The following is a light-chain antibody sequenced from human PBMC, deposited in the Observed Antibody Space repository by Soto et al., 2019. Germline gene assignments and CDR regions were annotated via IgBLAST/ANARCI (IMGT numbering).Light chain of an antibody. CDR1: QSVNIY. V-gene: IGKV3-11*01. CDR3: QQRSKT. CDR2: DTS. Sequence: EIVLTQSPATLSLSPGERATLSCRASQSVNIYLAWYQQKPGQAPRLVIYDTSTRATGVPARFSGSGSGTEFTLTISSLQSEDFAVYYCQQRSKTFGGGTKVDIK. J-gene: IGKJ4*01.